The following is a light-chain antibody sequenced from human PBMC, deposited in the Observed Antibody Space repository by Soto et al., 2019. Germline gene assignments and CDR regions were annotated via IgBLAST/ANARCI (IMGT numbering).Light chain of an antibody. Sequence: QSVLTQPASVSGSPGQSITISCTGNSSDVGSYNYVSWYQQHPGKAPKLMIYEVSNRPSGVSNRFSGSKSGNTASLTISWLQTEDEADYYCSSYTSSSMYVFGTGTKLPS. CDR3: SSYTSSSMYV. J-gene: IGLJ1*01. V-gene: IGLV2-14*01. CDR2: EVS. CDR1: SSDVGSYNY.